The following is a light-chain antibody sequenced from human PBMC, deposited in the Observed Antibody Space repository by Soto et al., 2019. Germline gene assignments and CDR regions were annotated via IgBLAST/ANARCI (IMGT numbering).Light chain of an antibody. CDR2: GAS. J-gene: IGKJ5*01. CDR1: QSFSRSF. CDR3: QQYASSPIT. V-gene: IGKV3-20*01. Sequence: EIVLTQSPGTLSLSPGERATLSCRASQSFSRSFLAWYQQKPGQAPRLLLYGASTRATGIPDRFSGSGSGTDFTLSITRLEPEDFAVYYCQQYASSPITFGQGTRLEIK.